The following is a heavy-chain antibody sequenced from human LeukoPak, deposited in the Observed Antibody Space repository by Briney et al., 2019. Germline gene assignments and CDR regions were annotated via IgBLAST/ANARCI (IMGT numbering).Heavy chain of an antibody. CDR2: IYYTGNT. Sequence: PSETLSLTCTVSADSISSFYWSWIRQPPGKGLEWIGYIYYTGNTNYNPSLKSRVTISVDTSRNQFSLKLTSVTAADTAVYYCATLAGYTYGVTSDFWGQGTLVTVSS. CDR1: ADSISSFY. D-gene: IGHD5-18*01. V-gene: IGHV4-59*08. CDR3: ATLAGYTYGVTSDF. J-gene: IGHJ4*02.